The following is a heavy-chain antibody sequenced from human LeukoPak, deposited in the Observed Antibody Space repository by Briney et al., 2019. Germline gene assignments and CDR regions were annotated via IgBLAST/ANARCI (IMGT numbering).Heavy chain of an antibody. V-gene: IGHV1-18*01. Sequence: ASLKVSCKASGYTFSHHGISWVRQAPGQGLKWMGWISCYNADTIYAQNVQGRVTMTTDASTRTVYMELRNLRSDDTAMYYCARDPSNSSGYHAHFDSWGQGTLVTVSS. J-gene: IGHJ4*02. CDR2: ISCYNADT. CDR1: GYTFSHHG. D-gene: IGHD3-22*01. CDR3: ARDPSNSSGYHAHFDS.